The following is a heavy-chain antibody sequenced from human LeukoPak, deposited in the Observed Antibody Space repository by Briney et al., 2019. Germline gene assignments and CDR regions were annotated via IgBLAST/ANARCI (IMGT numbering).Heavy chain of an antibody. Sequence: GGSLRLSCVGSGFNFRDSGMHWVRQAPGKGLEWVAVMWNDGITGKYADSVRGRFRVSRDNSKNTVYLQMNSLRAEDTAVYYCAKSSGWKHYYYYGMDVWGQGTTVTVSS. CDR2: MWNDGITG. CDR3: AKSSGWKHYYYYGMDV. CDR1: GFNFRDSG. J-gene: IGHJ6*02. V-gene: IGHV3-33*06. D-gene: IGHD6-19*01.